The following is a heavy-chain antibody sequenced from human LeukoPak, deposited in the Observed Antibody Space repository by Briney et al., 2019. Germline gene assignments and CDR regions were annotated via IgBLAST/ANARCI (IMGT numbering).Heavy chain of an antibody. Sequence: GGSLRLSCAVSGLTFSTYSMTWVRQGPGKRLEWVSSIYNSGAKIFYADSVKGRFTISRDNSKNMLYLQMNSLRVEDTAVYYCAKDVAPDSGWDLDYWGQGTLVTVSS. J-gene: IGHJ4*02. CDR2: IYNSGAKI. CDR3: AKDVAPDSGWDLDY. D-gene: IGHD6-19*01. V-gene: IGHV3-23*01. CDR1: GLTFSTYS.